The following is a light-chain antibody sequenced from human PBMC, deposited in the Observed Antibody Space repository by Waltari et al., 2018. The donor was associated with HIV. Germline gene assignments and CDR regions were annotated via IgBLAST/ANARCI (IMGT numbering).Light chain of an antibody. CDR2: GAS. CDR3: QRYGGSPPYS. Sequence: VLTQSPGTLSLSPGESATLSCRASQSISDTYLAWYQQKPGKAPRLLIYGASRRATGIPDRFSGSGSETYFTLTISRLQPEYFAVYYCQRYGGSPPYSFGQGTMLEIK. V-gene: IGKV3-20*01. CDR1: QSISDTY. J-gene: IGKJ2*03.